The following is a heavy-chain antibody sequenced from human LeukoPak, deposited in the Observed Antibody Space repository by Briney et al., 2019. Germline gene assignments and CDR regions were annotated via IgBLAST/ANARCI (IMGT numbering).Heavy chain of an antibody. Sequence: GGSLRLSCAASGFTFSSYSMNWVRQAPGKGLEWVAVISYDGSNKYYADSVKGRFTISRDNSKNTLYLQMNSLRAEDTAVYYCASFAVDYWGQGTLVTVSS. J-gene: IGHJ4*02. CDR3: ASFAVDY. D-gene: IGHD3-3*01. CDR1: GFTFSSYS. V-gene: IGHV3-30*03. CDR2: ISYDGSNK.